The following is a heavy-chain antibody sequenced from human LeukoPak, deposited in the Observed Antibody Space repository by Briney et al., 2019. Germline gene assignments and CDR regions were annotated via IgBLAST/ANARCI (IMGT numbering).Heavy chain of an antibody. D-gene: IGHD3-9*01. CDR1: GASLTGGSITGYY. CDR2: IYNSANT. Sequence: PSETLSLTCAVSGASLTGGSITGYYWSWIRQSPGKGLEWMGYIYNSANTKYNPSLKSRPIISIDPAKTQFSLNLTSVTSADTAVYYCTARGYFVWSFDDFWGQGTLVTVSS. J-gene: IGHJ4*02. CDR3: TARGYFVWSFDDF. V-gene: IGHV4-61*08.